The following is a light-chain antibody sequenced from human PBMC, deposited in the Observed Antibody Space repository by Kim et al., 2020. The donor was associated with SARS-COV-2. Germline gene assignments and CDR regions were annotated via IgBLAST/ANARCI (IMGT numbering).Light chain of an antibody. V-gene: IGKV1-NL1*01. J-gene: IGKJ1*01. CDR1: QGVSNS. Sequence: DIQMTQSPSSLSASVGDTVTITCRASQGVSNSLAWYQHKPGKVPKLLVYGASRLQSGVPSRFSGSGSGTDYTLTISSLQPEDLGTFYCQQSYGFPWTFGQGTKLEI. CDR3: QQSYGFPWT. CDR2: GAS.